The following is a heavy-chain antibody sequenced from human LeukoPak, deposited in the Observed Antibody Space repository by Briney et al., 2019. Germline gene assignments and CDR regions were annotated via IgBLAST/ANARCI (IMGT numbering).Heavy chain of an antibody. CDR2: MSPTGAAI. V-gene: IGHV3-11*04. Sequence: PGGSLRLSCAASGFTLRDYYITWIRQAPGKGLEWVSYMSPTGAAINYADSVRGRFTISRDNAKSSVYLEMNSLRDEDTALYFCARVSRGPRALDLWGHGTLVTVSS. J-gene: IGHJ4*01. D-gene: IGHD1-26*01. CDR1: GFTLRDYY. CDR3: ARVSRGPRALDL.